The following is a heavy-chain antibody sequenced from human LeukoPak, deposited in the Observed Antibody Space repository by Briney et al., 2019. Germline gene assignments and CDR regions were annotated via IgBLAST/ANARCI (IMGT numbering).Heavy chain of an antibody. J-gene: IGHJ4*02. V-gene: IGHV1-18*01. Sequence: GASVKVSCKASGYTFTSYGISWVRQAPGQGLEWMGWISAYNGNTNYAQKLQGRVTMATDTSTSTAYMELRSLRSDDTAVYYCASNHETDCSSTSCYWVYWGQGTLVTVSS. D-gene: IGHD2-2*01. CDR3: ASNHETDCSSTSCYWVY. CDR2: ISAYNGNT. CDR1: GYTFTSYG.